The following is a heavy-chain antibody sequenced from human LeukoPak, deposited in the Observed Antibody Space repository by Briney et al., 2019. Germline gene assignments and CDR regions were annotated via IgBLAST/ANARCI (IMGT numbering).Heavy chain of an antibody. D-gene: IGHD3-22*01. Sequence: GSLLLSCAASGFTFTAYSMSWFRQAPGKGLEWVANIHEDGSVRNYVDSVKGRFTISRDNARNSVYLQLNSLRAEDTAVYYCAREPIVVVRYFDYWGQGTLVTVSS. J-gene: IGHJ4*02. CDR3: AREPIVVVRYFDY. CDR1: GFTFTAYS. CDR2: IHEDGSVR. V-gene: IGHV3-7*01.